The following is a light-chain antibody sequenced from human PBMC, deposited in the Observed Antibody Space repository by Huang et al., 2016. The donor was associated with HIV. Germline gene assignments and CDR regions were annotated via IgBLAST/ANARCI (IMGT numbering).Light chain of an antibody. V-gene: IGKV4-1*01. CDR2: WAS. J-gene: IGKJ1*01. CDR3: QQYYTTPWT. CDR1: QSVLYSSNNKNY. Sequence: DIVMTKSPDSLAVSLGERATLNCKSSQSVLYSSNNKNYLAWYQQKPGQSPQLLIYWASTRESGVPDRFSGSGSGTDFKLTISSLQAEDVAVYYCQQYYTTPWTFGQGTKVEIK.